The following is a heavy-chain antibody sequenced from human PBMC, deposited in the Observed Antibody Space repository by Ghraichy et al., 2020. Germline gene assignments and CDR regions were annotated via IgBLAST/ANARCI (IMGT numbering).Heavy chain of an antibody. CDR3: ARDVSQYYYDSSGYSSQRMGAPDI. J-gene: IGHJ3*02. D-gene: IGHD3-22*01. Sequence: LSLTCAASGFTFSSYSMNWVRQAPGKGLEWVSSISSSSSYIYYADSVKGRFTISRDNAKNSLYLQMNSLRAEDTAVYYCARDVSQYYYDSSGYSSQRMGAPDIWGQGTMVTVSS. CDR1: GFTFSSYS. V-gene: IGHV3-21*01. CDR2: ISSSSSYI.